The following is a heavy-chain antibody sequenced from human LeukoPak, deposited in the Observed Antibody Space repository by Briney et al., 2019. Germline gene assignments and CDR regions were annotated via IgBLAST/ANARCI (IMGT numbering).Heavy chain of an antibody. CDR3: ARHHDSRNGFDV. CDR1: GDSTSSADYY. V-gene: IGHV4-30-4*01. D-gene: IGHD3-22*01. CDR2: IYYSGST. Sequence: PSQTLSLTCTVSGDSTSSADYYWGWIRQPPGKGLEWIGYIYYSGSTYYNPSLKSRVTISVDTSKNQLSLEVRSVTAADTSVYYCARHHDSRNGFDVWGQGTMVTVSS. J-gene: IGHJ3*01.